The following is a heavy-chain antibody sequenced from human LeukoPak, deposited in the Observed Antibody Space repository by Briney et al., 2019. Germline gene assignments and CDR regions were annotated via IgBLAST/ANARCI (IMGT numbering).Heavy chain of an antibody. CDR2: IYHSGNT. D-gene: IGHD2-21*02. CDR1: GDSISSSNW. Sequence: PSETLSLTCAVSGDSISSSNWWSWVRQPPGKGLEWIGEIYHSGNTNYNPSLKSRVTMSVDKSKNQFSLKVSFVTAADTAIYYCARGSDSDYFDYWGQGTLVTVSS. CDR3: ARGSDSDYFDY. J-gene: IGHJ4*02. V-gene: IGHV4-4*02.